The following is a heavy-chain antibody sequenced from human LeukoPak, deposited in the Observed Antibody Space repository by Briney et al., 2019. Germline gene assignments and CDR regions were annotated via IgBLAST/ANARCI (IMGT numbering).Heavy chain of an antibody. CDR3: ASTPAGGYSYGYGY. V-gene: IGHV3-53*01. CDR2: IYSGGST. J-gene: IGHJ4*02. D-gene: IGHD5-18*01. Sequence: VIYSGGSTYYADSATGRFTISRDNSKNTLYLQMNSLRAEDTAVYYCASTPAGGYSYGYGYWGQGTLVTVSS.